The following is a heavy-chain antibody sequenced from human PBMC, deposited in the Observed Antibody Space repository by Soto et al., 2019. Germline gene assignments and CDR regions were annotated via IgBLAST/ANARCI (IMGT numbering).Heavy chain of an antibody. J-gene: IGHJ3*02. V-gene: IGHV4-30-4*01. D-gene: IGHD2-15*01. CDR3: DGYCSGGSCYSGGAFDI. CDR1: GGSISSGNYY. Sequence: SETLSLTCTVSGGSISSGNYYWSWIRQPPGKGLEWIGYIYYSGSTYYNPSLKSRVTISVDTSKNQFSLKLSSVTAADTAVYYCDGYCSGGSCYSGGAFDIWGQGTMVTVSS. CDR2: IYYSGST.